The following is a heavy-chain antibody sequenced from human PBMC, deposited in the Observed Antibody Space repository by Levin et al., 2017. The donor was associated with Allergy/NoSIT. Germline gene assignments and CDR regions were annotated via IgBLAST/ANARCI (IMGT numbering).Heavy chain of an antibody. V-gene: IGHV3-23*01. D-gene: IGHD3-22*01. J-gene: IGHJ4*02. CDR1: GFTFSSYA. CDR2: ISGSGGST. CDR3: AKGHLRGGSGYYGPDY. Sequence: GGSLRLSCAASGFTFSSYAMSWVRQAPGKGLEWVSAISGSGGSTYYADSVKGRFTISRDNSKNTLYLQMNSLRAEDTAVYYCAKGHLRGGSGYYGPDYWGQGTLVTVSS.